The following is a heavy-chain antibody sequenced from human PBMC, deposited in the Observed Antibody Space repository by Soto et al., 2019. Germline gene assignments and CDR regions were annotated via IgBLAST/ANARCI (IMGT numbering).Heavy chain of an antibody. CDR2: INPSGGST. CDR1: GYTFTSYY. CDR3: ARPPSPGCINAVCYPLDY. Sequence: QVQLVQSGAEVKKPGASVKISCKASGYTFTSYYMHWVRQAPGQGLEWMGIINPSGGSTNYAQKLPGRVAMARETSTNTVYMELNSLRSEDTAVYYCARPPSPGCINAVCYPLDYWGQGTLVNVSS. D-gene: IGHD2-8*01. J-gene: IGHJ4*02. V-gene: IGHV1-46*01.